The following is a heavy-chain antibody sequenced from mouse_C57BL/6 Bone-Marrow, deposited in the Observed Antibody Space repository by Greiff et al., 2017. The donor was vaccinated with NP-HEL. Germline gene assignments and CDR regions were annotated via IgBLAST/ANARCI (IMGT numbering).Heavy chain of an antibody. CDR1: GFTFSNYR. V-gene: IGHV13-2*01. J-gene: IGHJ3*01. CDR2: ITVKSDNYGA. CDR3: SRGGYGSSPAWFAY. Sequence: VKLVETGGGLVRPGNSLKLSCGTSGFTFSNYRMHWLRQPPGKRREWIAVITVKSDNYGANYAESVKGRFAMSRDDSKSSVYLEMNRLREEDTATYFCSRGGYGSSPAWFAYWGQGTLVTVSA. D-gene: IGHD1-1*01.